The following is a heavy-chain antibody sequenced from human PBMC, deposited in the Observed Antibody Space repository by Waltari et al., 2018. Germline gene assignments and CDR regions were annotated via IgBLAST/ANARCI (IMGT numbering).Heavy chain of an antibody. Sequence: QVQLVESGGGVVQPGGSLRLSCAASGFIFSSYGMHWVRQAPGKGLELVAFIRYDGSNKYYADYVKGRFTISRDNSKNTLYLQMNSLRAEDTAVYYCAKGHWIYPDYWGQGTLVTVSS. CDR3: AKGHWIYPDY. CDR2: IRYDGSNK. V-gene: IGHV3-30*02. CDR1: GFIFSSYG. D-gene: IGHD5-12*01. J-gene: IGHJ4*02.